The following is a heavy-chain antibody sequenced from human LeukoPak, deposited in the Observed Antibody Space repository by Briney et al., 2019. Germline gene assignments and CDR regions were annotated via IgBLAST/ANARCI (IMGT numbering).Heavy chain of an antibody. V-gene: IGHV3-53*01. CDR3: ARGPRGLYGDAFDI. J-gene: IGHJ3*02. CDR2: IYSGGST. Sequence: GGSLRLSCATSGFTVSSNYMSWARQAPGKGLEWVSVIYSGGSTYYADSVKGRFTISRDNSKNTLYLQMNSLRAEDTAVYYCARGPRGLYGDAFDIWGQGTMVTVSS. D-gene: IGHD4-17*01. CDR1: GFTVSSNY.